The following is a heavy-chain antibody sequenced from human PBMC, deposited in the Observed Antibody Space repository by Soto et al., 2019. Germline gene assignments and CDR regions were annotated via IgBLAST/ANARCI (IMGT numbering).Heavy chain of an antibody. CDR2: ISDSGAST. Sequence: GGSLRLSCAASGFTFRDHYMTWIRQAPGKGLEWISKISDSGASTYYADSVKGRFTVSRDNARDSVYLQMNSLRAEDTAVYYCAGDPYYYASDFWGQGTLVTVSS. D-gene: IGHD3-10*01. V-gene: IGHV3-11*01. CDR3: AGDPYYYASDF. J-gene: IGHJ4*02. CDR1: GFTFRDHY.